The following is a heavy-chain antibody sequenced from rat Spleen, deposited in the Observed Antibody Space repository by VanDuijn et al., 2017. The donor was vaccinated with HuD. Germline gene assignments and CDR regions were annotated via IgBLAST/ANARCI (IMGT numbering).Heavy chain of an antibody. CDR3: ARHRGMMVVITPFDD. J-gene: IGHJ2*01. CDR1: GFIFNNYW. D-gene: IGHD1-12*02. CDR2: ITHSGGNT. Sequence: EVHLVESGGGLVQPGRSLKLSCVASGFIFNNYWMTWIRQAPGKGLEWVASITHSGGNTYYPDSVKGRFSISRDNAKGTLYLHMSSLGSEDTATYYCARHRGMMVVITPFDDWGQGVMVTVSS. V-gene: IGHV5-31*01.